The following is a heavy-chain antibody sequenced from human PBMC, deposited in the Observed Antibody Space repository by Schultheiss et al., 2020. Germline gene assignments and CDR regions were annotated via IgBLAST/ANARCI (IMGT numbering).Heavy chain of an antibody. D-gene: IGHD1-26*01. CDR2: IYYSGST. J-gene: IGHJ6*04. CDR3: ARVGHEWELPYYYYYGMDV. Sequence: SQTLSLTCTVSGGSISPYYWTWIRQPPGKGLEWIGYIYYSGSTNYNPSLKSRVTISVDTSKNQFSLKLSSVTAADTAVYYCARVGHEWELPYYYYYGMDVWGKGTTVTVSS. V-gene: IGHV4-59*12. CDR1: GGSISPYY.